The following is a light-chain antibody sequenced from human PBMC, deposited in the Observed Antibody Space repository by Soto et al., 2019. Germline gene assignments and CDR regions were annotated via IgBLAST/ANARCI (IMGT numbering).Light chain of an antibody. CDR1: SGDVGAFNY. J-gene: IGLJ3*02. V-gene: IGLV2-14*01. CDR2: EVS. CDR3: YSPTKHVTWV. Sequence: QSVLTQPASVSGSPGQSITISCTGTSGDVGAFNYISWYQQHPGKAPKLLTYEVSYRPSGVSNRFSGSKSGNTASLTISGLQPEDEADYYCYSPTKHVTWVFGGGTKLTVL.